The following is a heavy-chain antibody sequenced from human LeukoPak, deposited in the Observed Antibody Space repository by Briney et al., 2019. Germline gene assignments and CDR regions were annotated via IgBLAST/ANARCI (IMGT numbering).Heavy chain of an antibody. CDR3: AKECDYSPGHKFDL. CDR1: GFTFNNYL. D-gene: IGHD3-10*01. CDR2: LFTGGGRT. J-gene: IGHJ4*02. V-gene: IGHV3-23*01. Sequence: GGSLRLSCAASGFTFNNYLMSWVRQAPGKGLEWVSVLFTGGGRTLYTASVKGRFTISGDTSRTTLYLQMNGLRAEDTAVYYCAKECDYSPGHKFDLWGQGTLVTVSS.